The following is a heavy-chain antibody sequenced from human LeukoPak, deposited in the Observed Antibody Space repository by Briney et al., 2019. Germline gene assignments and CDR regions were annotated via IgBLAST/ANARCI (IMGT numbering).Heavy chain of an antibody. D-gene: IGHD4-23*01. CDR3: AKAVDYGGNSDAFDI. CDR2: ISWNSGSI. CDR1: GFTFSSYA. Sequence: PGGSLRLSCAASGFTFSSYAMHWVRQAPGKGLEWVSGISWNSGSIGYADSVKGRFTISRDNAKNSLYLQMNSLRAEDMALYYCAKAVDYGGNSDAFDIWGQGTMVTVSS. J-gene: IGHJ3*02. V-gene: IGHV3-9*03.